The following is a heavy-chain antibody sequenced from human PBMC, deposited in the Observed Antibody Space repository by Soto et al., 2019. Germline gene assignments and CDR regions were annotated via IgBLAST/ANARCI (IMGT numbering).Heavy chain of an antibody. J-gene: IGHJ4*02. CDR3: ATMNGYFEY. D-gene: IGHD3-22*01. CDR2: ITATGDRT. CDR1: GFSFSTYS. V-gene: IGHV3-23*01. Sequence: EVQLLESGGGLVQPGGSLRLSCADSGFSFSTYSMSWVRQTPGKGLEWVSAITATGDRTYYADSVTGRFTISRDNSKKTHYLQMTSLRAEDTAMYYCATMNGYFEYWGQGTPVTVSS.